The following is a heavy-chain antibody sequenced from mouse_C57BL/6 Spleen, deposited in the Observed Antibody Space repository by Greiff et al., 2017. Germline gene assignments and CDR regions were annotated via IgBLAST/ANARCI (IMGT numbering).Heavy chain of an antibody. CDR3: ARAGTIYGSSLWDFDY. CDR1: GYTFTSYW. D-gene: IGHD1-1*01. V-gene: IGHV1-72*01. CDR2: IDPNSGGT. Sequence: VQLQQSGAELVKPGASVKLSCKASGYTFTSYWMHWVKQRPGRGPEWIGRIDPNSGGTKYNEQFKSKATLTVDKPSSTAYMQLSSLTSEDSAVYYCARAGTIYGSSLWDFDYGGQGTTLTVSS. J-gene: IGHJ2*01.